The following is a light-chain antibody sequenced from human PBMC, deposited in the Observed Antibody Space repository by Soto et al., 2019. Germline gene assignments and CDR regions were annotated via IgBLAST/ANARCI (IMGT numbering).Light chain of an antibody. CDR3: RTWDSGLSGVV. CDR2: DNN. CDR1: SSNIENNY. V-gene: IGLV1-51*01. J-gene: IGLJ2*01. Sequence: QSVLTQPPSVSAAPGQKVTISCSGSSSNIENNYVSWYQQLPGTAPKLLIHDNNQRPSGVPDRFSGSKSGTSATLGITGLQAGDEADYYCRTWDSGLSGVVFGGGTKLTVL.